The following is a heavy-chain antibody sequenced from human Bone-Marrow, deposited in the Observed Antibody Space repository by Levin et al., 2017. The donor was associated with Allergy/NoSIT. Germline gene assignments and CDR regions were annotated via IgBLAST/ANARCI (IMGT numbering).Heavy chain of an antibody. CDR2: IYYSGST. CDR1: GGSISSGDYY. CDR3: AREHVSSGYGYVVEVSLYSKNDAFDI. Sequence: SETLSLTCTVSGGSISSGDYYWSWIRQPPGKGLEWIGYIYYSGSTYYNPSLKSRVTISVDTSKNQFSLKLSSVTAADTAVYYCAREHVSSGYGYVVEVSLYSKNDAFDIWGQGTMVTVSS. V-gene: IGHV4-30-4*01. J-gene: IGHJ3*02. D-gene: IGHD5-18*01.